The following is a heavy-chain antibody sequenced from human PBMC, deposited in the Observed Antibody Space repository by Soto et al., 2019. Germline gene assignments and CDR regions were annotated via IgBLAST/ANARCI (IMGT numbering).Heavy chain of an antibody. CDR2: INPNSGGT. CDR3: AREGDYDFWSGYPRRYNWFDP. J-gene: IGHJ5*02. D-gene: IGHD3-3*01. V-gene: IGHV1-2*04. Sequence: QVPLVQSGTEVKKPGASVKVSCKASGYMFTGYYIHWVRQAPGQGLEWMGWINPNSGGTKYAQKFQGWVTMTGDTSISTVYLELSRLTSDDTAVYYCAREGDYDFWSGYPRRYNWFDPWGQGTLVTVSS. CDR1: GYMFTGYY.